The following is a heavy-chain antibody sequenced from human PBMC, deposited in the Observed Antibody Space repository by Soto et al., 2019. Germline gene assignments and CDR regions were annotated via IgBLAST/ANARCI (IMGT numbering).Heavy chain of an antibody. J-gene: IGHJ4*02. Sequence: QVQLQESGPGLVKPSQTLSLTCTVSGGSISSGGYYWSWIRQHPGKGLEWIGYIYYSGSTYYNPSIKSRVTISVDTSKNQFSLKLSSVTAADTAVYYCASTIFGVVTLARPLDFDYWGQGTLVTVSS. D-gene: IGHD3-3*01. CDR1: GGSISSGGYY. CDR2: IYYSGST. V-gene: IGHV4-31*03. CDR3: ASTIFGVVTLARPLDFDY.